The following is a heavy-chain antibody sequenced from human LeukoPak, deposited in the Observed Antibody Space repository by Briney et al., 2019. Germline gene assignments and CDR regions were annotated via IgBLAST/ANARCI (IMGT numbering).Heavy chain of an antibody. CDR2: ISGSGGST. Sequence: PGGSLRLSRAASGFTFSSYAMSWVRQAPGKGLEWVSAISGSGGSTYYADSVKGRFTISRDNSKNTPYLQMNSLRAEDTAVYYCAKIPDLRQPFDYWGQGTLVTVSS. D-gene: IGHD4-17*01. CDR1: GFTFSSYA. J-gene: IGHJ4*02. V-gene: IGHV3-23*01. CDR3: AKIPDLRQPFDY.